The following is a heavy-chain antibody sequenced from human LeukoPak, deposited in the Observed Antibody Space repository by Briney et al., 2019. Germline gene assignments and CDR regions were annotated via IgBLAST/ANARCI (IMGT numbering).Heavy chain of an antibody. Sequence: GASVKVSCKASGGTFSSYAISWVRQAPGQGLEWMGGIIPMFGTANYAQKFQGRVTITTDESTSTAYMELSSLRSGDTAVYYCARVGEPFDYWGQGTLVTVSS. CDR1: GGTFSSYA. CDR2: IIPMFGTA. V-gene: IGHV1-69*05. D-gene: IGHD1-14*01. J-gene: IGHJ4*02. CDR3: ARVGEPFDY.